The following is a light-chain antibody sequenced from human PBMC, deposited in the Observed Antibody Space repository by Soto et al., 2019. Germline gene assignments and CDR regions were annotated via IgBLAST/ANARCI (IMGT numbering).Light chain of an antibody. Sequence: EIVLTQSPGTLYLSPGERATLSCRASQSVSDSYLAWYQQKPGQAPRLLIYASSRATGIPDRFSGSGSGTDCTLTISRLEPEDFAVYYCQHYGSSALFGPGTKVDIK. CDR3: QHYGSSAL. CDR2: AS. CDR1: QSVSDSY. V-gene: IGKV3-20*01. J-gene: IGKJ3*01.